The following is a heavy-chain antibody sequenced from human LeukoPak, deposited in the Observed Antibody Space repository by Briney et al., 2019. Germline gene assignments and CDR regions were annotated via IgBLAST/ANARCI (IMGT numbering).Heavy chain of an antibody. Sequence: SETLSLTCTVSGGSITGTSYYWVWIRQHPGEGLEWIGHIYYSGSTYYNPSLKSRVTMSVDTSKNQFSLKLSSVTAADTAIYYCARRGAAGGLDYWGQGTLVTVSS. CDR1: GGSITGTSYY. CDR3: ARRGAAGGLDY. J-gene: IGHJ4*02. CDR2: IYYSGST. V-gene: IGHV4-39*01. D-gene: IGHD6-13*01.